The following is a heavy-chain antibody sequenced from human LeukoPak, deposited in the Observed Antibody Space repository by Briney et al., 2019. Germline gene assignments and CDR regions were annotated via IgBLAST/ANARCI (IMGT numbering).Heavy chain of an antibody. D-gene: IGHD6-13*01. V-gene: IGHV3-21*01. CDR3: ARVGSSSWYTGFYYYYYMDV. Sequence: PGGSLRLSCAASGFTLSTYAMSWVRQTPGKGLEWVAATSSSDAGTYHADSVKGRFTISRDNAKNSLYLQMNSLRAEDTAVYYCARVGSSSWYTGFYYYYYMDVWGKGTTVTVSS. CDR2: TSSSDAGT. CDR1: GFTLSTYA. J-gene: IGHJ6*03.